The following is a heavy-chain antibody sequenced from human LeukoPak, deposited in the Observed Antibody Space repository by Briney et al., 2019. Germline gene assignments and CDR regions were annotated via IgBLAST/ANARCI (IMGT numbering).Heavy chain of an antibody. D-gene: IGHD2-15*01. V-gene: IGHV3-7*01. Sequence: PGGSLRLSCAASGFIFSSYWMSWVRQAPGKGLEWVAKMKGSEEYYVDSVKGRFTISRDNAKNSLYLQMNSLRVDDTAVYYCTRRARYCSEGSCYSWFDPWGQGTLVTVST. J-gene: IGHJ5*02. CDR3: TRRARYCSEGSCYSWFDP. CDR2: MKGSEE. CDR1: GFIFSSYW.